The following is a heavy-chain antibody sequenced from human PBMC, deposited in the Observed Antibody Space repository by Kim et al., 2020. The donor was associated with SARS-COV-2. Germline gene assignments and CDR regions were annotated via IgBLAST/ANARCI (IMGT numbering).Heavy chain of an antibody. Sequence: YAGSVKGRFTLARDNAKNSLYLQMNSLRAEDTAVYYCARAGIGYGGWFDPWGQGTLVTVSS. V-gene: IGHV3-11*01. D-gene: IGHD5-18*01. J-gene: IGHJ5*02. CDR3: ARAGIGYGGWFDP.